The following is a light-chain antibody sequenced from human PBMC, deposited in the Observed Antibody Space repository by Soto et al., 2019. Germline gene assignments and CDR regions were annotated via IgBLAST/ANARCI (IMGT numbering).Light chain of an antibody. CDR3: QHYNSYSEA. CDR2: KAS. CDR1: QTISSL. J-gene: IGKJ1*01. V-gene: IGKV1-5*03. Sequence: DIQMTQSPSSLSGSVGDRVTITCRASQTISSLLAWYQQKPGKAPKLLIYKASTLKSGVPSRFSGSGSGTEFTLTIRSLQPDDFATYYCQHYNSYSEAFGQGTKVDTK.